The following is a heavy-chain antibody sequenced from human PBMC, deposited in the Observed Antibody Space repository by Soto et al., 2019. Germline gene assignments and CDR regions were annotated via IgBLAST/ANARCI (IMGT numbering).Heavy chain of an antibody. D-gene: IGHD6-19*01. CDR2: ISYDGSNK. J-gene: IGHJ3*02. V-gene: IGHV3-30*18. CDR3: AKDKSQWRAGAFDI. CDR1: GFTFSNYG. Sequence: QVQLVESGGGVVQPGRSLRLSCAASGFTFSNYGMHWVRQAPGKGLEWVAVISYDGSNKYYADSVKGRFTISRDNSKNTLYRQMNSLRAEDTAVYYCAKDKSQWRAGAFDIWGQGTMVTVSS.